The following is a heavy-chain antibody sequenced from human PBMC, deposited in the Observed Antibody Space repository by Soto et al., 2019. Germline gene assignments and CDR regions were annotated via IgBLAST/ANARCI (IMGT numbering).Heavy chain of an antibody. CDR2: IYHSGST. Sequence: PSETLSLTCAVSGGSISSSSWWTWVRQPPGKGLEWIGEIYHSGSTNYNPSLKSRVTISVDKSKNQFSLKASDTAMYYCARTSMQSRGYSYGHGGMDVWGQGTTVTVSS. J-gene: IGHJ6*02. CDR1: GGSISSSSW. V-gene: IGHV4-4*02. CDR3: ARTSMQSRGYSYGHGGMDV. D-gene: IGHD5-18*01.